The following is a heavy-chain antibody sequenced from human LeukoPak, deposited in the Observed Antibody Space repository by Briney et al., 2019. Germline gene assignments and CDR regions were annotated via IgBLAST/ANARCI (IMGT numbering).Heavy chain of an antibody. D-gene: IGHD6-13*01. Sequence: ASVKVSCKASGGTFSSYAISWVRQAPGQGLEWMGGIIPIFGTANYAQKFQGRVTITRDTSASTAYMGLSSLRSEDTAVYYCARVRSRYSSSWPCYWGQETLVTVSS. CDR1: GGTFSSYA. CDR3: ARVRSRYSSSWPCY. J-gene: IGHJ4*02. V-gene: IGHV1-69*05. CDR2: IIPIFGTA.